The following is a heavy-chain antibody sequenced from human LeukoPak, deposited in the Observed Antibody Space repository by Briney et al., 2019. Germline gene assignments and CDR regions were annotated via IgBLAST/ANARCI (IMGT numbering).Heavy chain of an antibody. CDR2: IYYSGST. CDR3: ARESAVRGVNWFDP. J-gene: IGHJ5*02. V-gene: IGHV4-31*03. Sequence: SQTLSLTCTVSCRSISIGGYYWTWIRQHPGKGLERIGYIYYSGSTYYNPSLKSRVTISVDTSKNQFSLKLSTVTAADTAVYYCARESAVRGVNWFDPWGQGTLVNVSS. CDR1: CRSISIGGYY. D-gene: IGHD3-10*01.